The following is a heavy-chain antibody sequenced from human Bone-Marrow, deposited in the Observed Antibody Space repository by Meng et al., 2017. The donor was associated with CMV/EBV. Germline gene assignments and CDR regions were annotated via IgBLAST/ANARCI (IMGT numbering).Heavy chain of an antibody. J-gene: IGHJ6*02. CDR1: GFTFSSYS. CDR3: ARGRYSSSWYSDDYYYYGMHV. Sequence: GGSLRLSCAASGFTFSSYSMNWVRQAPGQGLEWVSYISSNSSTIYYADSVKGRFTISIDNAKNSLSLQMSSLRAEDTAVYYCARGRYSSSWYSDDYYYYGMHVWGQGAAVTVSS. D-gene: IGHD6-13*01. CDR2: ISSNSSTI. V-gene: IGHV3-48*04.